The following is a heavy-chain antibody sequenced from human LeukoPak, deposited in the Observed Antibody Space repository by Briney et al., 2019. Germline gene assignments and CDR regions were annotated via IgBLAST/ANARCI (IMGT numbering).Heavy chain of an antibody. CDR3: ARSQIVGARPGPFDI. CDR1: GYTFTSYG. J-gene: IGHJ3*02. CDR2: ISAYNGNT. Sequence: GASVKVSCKASGYTFTSYGISWVRQAPGQGLEWMGWISAYNGNTNYAQKLQGRVTMTTDTSTSTAYMELRSLRSDDTAVYYCARSQIVGARPGPFDIWGQGTMVTVSS. V-gene: IGHV1-18*01. D-gene: IGHD1-26*01.